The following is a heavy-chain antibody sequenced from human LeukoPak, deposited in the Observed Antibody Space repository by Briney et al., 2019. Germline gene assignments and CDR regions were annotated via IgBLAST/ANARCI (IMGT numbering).Heavy chain of an antibody. CDR3: ASGEWELLPFDY. Sequence: PGGSLRLSCAASGFTFSDYYMSWIRQAPGKGLEWVSYISSSGTTIYYADSVKGRFTISRDNAKNSLYLQMNSLRVEDTAVYYCASGEWELLPFDYWGQGTLVTVSS. CDR1: GFTFSDYY. D-gene: IGHD1-26*01. J-gene: IGHJ4*02. CDR2: ISSSGTTI. V-gene: IGHV3-11*01.